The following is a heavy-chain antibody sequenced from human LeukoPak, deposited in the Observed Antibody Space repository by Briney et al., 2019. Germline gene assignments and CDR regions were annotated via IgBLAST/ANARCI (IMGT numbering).Heavy chain of an antibody. CDR1: GYTFTSYD. D-gene: IGHD2-15*01. CDR3: ARESRCSGGSCYWFDP. V-gene: IGHV7-4-1*02. CDR2: INTNTGNP. Sequence: GASVKVSCKASGYTFTSYDINWVRQAPGQGLEWMGWINTNTGNPTYAQGFTGRFVFSLDTSVSTAYLQISSLKAEDTAVYYCARESRCSGGSCYWFDPWGQGTLATVSS. J-gene: IGHJ5*02.